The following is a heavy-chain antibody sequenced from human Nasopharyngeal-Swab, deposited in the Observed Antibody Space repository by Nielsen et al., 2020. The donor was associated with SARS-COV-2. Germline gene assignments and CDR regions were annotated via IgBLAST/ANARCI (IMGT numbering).Heavy chain of an antibody. D-gene: IGHD3-22*01. Sequence: GESLKISCAASGFTFSSYNMNWVRQAQGKGLEWVSYINTGSSSIYYADSVKGRFTISRDNAKNSLYLQMNSLRAEDTAVYYCASPDYYDSSGYWVGWGQGTLVTVSS. CDR3: ASPDYYDSSGYWVG. J-gene: IGHJ4*02. CDR2: INTGSSSI. V-gene: IGHV3-48*04. CDR1: GFTFSSYN.